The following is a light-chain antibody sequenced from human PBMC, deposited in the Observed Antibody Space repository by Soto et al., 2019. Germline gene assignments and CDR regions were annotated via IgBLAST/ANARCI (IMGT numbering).Light chain of an antibody. CDR1: SSDVRNYNF. J-gene: IGLJ3*02. V-gene: IGLV2-8*01. CDR3: SSYADFNNVL. Sequence: QSVLTQPPSGSGSPGQSVTISCTGTSSDVRNYNFISWYQQYPCKAPKLMIYEVTKRPSGVPDRFSGSKSVNMASLTVSGLQAEYEAEYYCSSYADFNNVLFGGGTKLTVL. CDR2: EVT.